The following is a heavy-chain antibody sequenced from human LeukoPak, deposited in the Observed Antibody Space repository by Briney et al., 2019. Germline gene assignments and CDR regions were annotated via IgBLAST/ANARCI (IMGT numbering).Heavy chain of an antibody. CDR2: ISAYNGDT. CDR1: GYTFTSYA. Sequence: ASVTVSCKASGYTFTSYAISWVRQAPGQGLEWMGWISAYNGDTNYAQKLQGRVTMTTDTSTSTAYMELRSLRSDDTAVYYCARDLPLSRQNYYDSSGHPYYWGQGTLVTVSS. V-gene: IGHV1-18*01. CDR3: ARDLPLSRQNYYDSSGHPYY. D-gene: IGHD3-22*01. J-gene: IGHJ4*02.